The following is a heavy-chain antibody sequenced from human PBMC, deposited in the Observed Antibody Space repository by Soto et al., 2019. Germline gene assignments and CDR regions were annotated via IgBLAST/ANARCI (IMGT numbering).Heavy chain of an antibody. CDR1: GFNFSAYS. J-gene: IGHJ4*02. V-gene: IGHV3-48*02. CDR2: ISGSSSSI. Sequence: GGSLRLSCAASGFNFSAYSMDWIRQAPGKGLEWVSYISGSSSSIYYADSVKGRFTISRDNAKNSLFLQMSSLRDEDTAVYYCAKPRYDFWSGYYHPFDYWGQGTLVTVSS. CDR3: AKPRYDFWSGYYHPFDY. D-gene: IGHD3-3*01.